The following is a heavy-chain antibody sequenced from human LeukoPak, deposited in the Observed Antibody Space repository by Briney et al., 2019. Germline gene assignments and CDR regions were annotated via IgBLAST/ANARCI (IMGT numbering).Heavy chain of an antibody. V-gene: IGHV3-23*01. D-gene: IGHD5-18*01. J-gene: IGHJ4*02. CDR1: GFTFSSYA. Sequence: GGSLRLSCAASGFTFSSYAMSWVRQAPGKGLEWVSGISGRGGSPYYADSVKGRFTISRDNSKNTLYLQMNSLRAEDTAVYYCAKDRYSYGSSHDYWGQGTLVTVSS. CDR2: ISGRGGSP. CDR3: AKDRYSYGSSHDY.